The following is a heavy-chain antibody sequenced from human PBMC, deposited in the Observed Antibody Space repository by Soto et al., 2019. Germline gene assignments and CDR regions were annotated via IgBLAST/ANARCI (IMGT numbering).Heavy chain of an antibody. D-gene: IGHD6-6*01. CDR2: ISGSAGST. Sequence: EVQLLESGGGLVQPGGSLRLSCAASGFTFSSYALSWVRQAPGKGLEWVSVISGSAGSTYYADSVKGRFPISRDNYKKTQYLQMNSLRVEVTAVYFCAKGGDYSSSFNWFDPWGQGTLVTVSS. CDR3: AKGGDYSSSFNWFDP. CDR1: GFTFSSYA. V-gene: IGHV3-23*01. J-gene: IGHJ5*02.